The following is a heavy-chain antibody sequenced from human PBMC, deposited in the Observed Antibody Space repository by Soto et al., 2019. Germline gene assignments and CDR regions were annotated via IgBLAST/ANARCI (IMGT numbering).Heavy chain of an antibody. V-gene: IGHV3-33*01. Sequence: PGGSLRLSCAAAGFTFSSFRMHWVRQAPGKGLEWVAVIWVDENNRYYAESVKGRFTISRDNSKNTLYLQMNSLRAEDTAVYYCARGLDPLAYDAFDIWGQGTMVTVSS. CDR3: ARGLDPLAYDAFDI. CDR2: IWVDENNR. J-gene: IGHJ3*02. D-gene: IGHD6-19*01. CDR1: GFTFSSFR.